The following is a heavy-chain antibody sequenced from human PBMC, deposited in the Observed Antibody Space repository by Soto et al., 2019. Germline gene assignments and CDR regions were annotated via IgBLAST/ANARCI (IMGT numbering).Heavy chain of an antibody. D-gene: IGHD3-16*01. Sequence: QLQLQESGPRLVKPSETLSLTCTVSGGSISSSSYYWGWIRQPPGKGLEWIGSIYYSGSTYYNPSLKSRVTISVDTSKNQFSLKLSSVTAADTAVYYCARGERGNFDYWGQGTLVTVSS. CDR3: ARGERGNFDY. J-gene: IGHJ4*02. V-gene: IGHV4-39*01. CDR1: GGSISSSSYY. CDR2: IYYSGST.